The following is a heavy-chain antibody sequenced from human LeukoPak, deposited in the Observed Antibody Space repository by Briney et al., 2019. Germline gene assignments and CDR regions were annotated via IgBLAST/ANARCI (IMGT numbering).Heavy chain of an antibody. CDR3: ARKYLYGSGKPHFDH. CDR1: GYTFTSYD. D-gene: IGHD3-10*01. CDR2: MNPNSGNT. J-gene: IGHJ4*02. V-gene: IGHV1-8*01. Sequence: GASVKVSCKTSGYTFTSYDINWVRQATGQGLGWMGWMNPNSGNTGYAQKFQGRVTMTRNTSISTAYMELSSLRSDDTAVYFCARKYLYGSGKPHFDHWGQGTLVTVSS.